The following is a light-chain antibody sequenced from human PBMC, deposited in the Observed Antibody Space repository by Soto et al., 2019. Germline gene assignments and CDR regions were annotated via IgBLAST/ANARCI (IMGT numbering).Light chain of an antibody. CDR2: ATS. CDR1: SSDVGTYNL. V-gene: IGLV2-23*01. Sequence: QSALTQPAAVSGSPGQSITISCTGTSSDVGTYNLVSWYQQYPGKAPKLMIYATSKRPSGVSNRFSGSKSGDTASLTISGLQAEDEADYYCTSFASGSTLVFGGGT. CDR3: TSFASGSTLV. J-gene: IGLJ3*02.